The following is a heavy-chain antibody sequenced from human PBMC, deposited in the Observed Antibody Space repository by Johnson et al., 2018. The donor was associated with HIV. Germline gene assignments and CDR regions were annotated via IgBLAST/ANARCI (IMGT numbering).Heavy chain of an antibody. CDR2: ISYDGSNK. J-gene: IGHJ3*02. Sequence: VQLVESGGGVVQPGRSLRLSCAASGFTFSSYAMHWVRQAPGKGLEWVAVISYDGSNKYYADSVKGRFTISRDNSKNTLYLQMNSLRAEDTAVYYCASPNWGGAFDIWGQGTMVTVSS. CDR3: ASPNWGGAFDI. CDR1: GFTFSSYA. D-gene: IGHD2-21*01. V-gene: IGHV3-30*04.